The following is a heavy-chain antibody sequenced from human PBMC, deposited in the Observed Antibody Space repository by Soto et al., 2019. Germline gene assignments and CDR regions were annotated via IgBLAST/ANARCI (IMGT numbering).Heavy chain of an antibody. D-gene: IGHD3-22*01. CDR1: GYTLTELS. J-gene: IGHJ4*02. CDR2: FDPEDGET. V-gene: IGHV1-24*01. Sequence: ASVKVSCKVSGYTLTELSMHWVRQAPGKGLEWMGGFDPEDGETIYAQKFQGRVTMTEDTSTDTAYMELSSLRAEDTAVYYCARDQGYYDSSGYFDYWGQGALVTVSS. CDR3: ARDQGYYDSSGYFDY.